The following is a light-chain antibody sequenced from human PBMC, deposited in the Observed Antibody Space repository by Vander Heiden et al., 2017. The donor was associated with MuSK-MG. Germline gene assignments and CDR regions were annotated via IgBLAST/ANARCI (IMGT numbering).Light chain of an antibody. CDR1: QWGDKY. V-gene: IGLV3-1*01. Sequence: SYELTQPPSVSVSPGQTASITCSGDQWGDKYACWYQQKPGQSPVLVIYQDSKRPSGIPERFSGSNSGNTATLTISGTQAMDEAYYYCQAWDSSTVVFGGGTKLTVL. J-gene: IGLJ2*01. CDR2: QDS. CDR3: QAWDSSTVV.